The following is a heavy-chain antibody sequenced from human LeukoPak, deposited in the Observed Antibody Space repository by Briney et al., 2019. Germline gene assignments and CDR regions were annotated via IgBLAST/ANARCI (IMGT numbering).Heavy chain of an antibody. CDR3: ATSTVGYSSSWLVY. D-gene: IGHD6-6*01. J-gene: IGHJ4*02. CDR1: GGSISSYY. V-gene: IGHV4-59*01. CDR2: IYYSGTT. Sequence: SETLSLTCTVSGGSISSYYWSWIRQPPGKGLEWIGYIYYSGTTNYNPSLKSRVTISVDTSKNQFSLKLSSVTAADTAVYFCATSTVGYSSSWLVYWGQGTLVTVSS.